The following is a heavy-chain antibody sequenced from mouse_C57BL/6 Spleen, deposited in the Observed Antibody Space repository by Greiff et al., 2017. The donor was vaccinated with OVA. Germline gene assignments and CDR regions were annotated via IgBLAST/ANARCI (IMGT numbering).Heavy chain of an antibody. D-gene: IGHD2-3*01. CDR1: GYTFTSYG. CDR2: IYPRSGNT. J-gene: IGHJ1*03. Sequence: VQLQQSGAELARPGASVKLSCKASGYTFTSYGISWVKQRTGQGLEWNGEIYPRSGNTYYNEKFKGKATLTADKSSSTAYMELRSLTSEDSAVYFCARRSDGYSYFDVWGTGTTVTVSS. CDR3: ARRSDGYSYFDV. V-gene: IGHV1-81*01.